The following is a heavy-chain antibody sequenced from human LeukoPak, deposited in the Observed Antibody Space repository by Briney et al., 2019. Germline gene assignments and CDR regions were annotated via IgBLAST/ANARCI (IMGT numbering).Heavy chain of an antibody. J-gene: IGHJ4*02. Sequence: GRSLRLSCAASGFTFSSYAMHWVRQAPGKGLEWVAVISYDGSNKYYADSVKGRFTISRDNSKNTLYLQMNSLRAEDTAVYYCARGVVPAAAFDYWGQGTLVTVSS. CDR3: ARGVVPAAAFDY. CDR2: ISYDGSNK. CDR1: GFTFSSYA. V-gene: IGHV3-30-3*01. D-gene: IGHD2-2*01.